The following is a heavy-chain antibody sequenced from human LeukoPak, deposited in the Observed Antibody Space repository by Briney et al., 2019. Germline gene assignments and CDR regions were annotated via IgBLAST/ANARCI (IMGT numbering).Heavy chain of an antibody. J-gene: IGHJ4*02. CDR1: NDSMTRYY. CDR3: ARVARCTSCFDVDY. CDR2: IFSSGST. D-gene: IGHD2-2*01. V-gene: IGHV4-4*07. Sequence: SETLSLTCTVSNDSMTRYYWAWIRQPAGKGLEWIGRIFSSGSTNYNPSLKTRVTMSEDVSKNQFSLTLSSVTAADTAVYYCARVARCTSCFDVDYWGQGTLVTVSS.